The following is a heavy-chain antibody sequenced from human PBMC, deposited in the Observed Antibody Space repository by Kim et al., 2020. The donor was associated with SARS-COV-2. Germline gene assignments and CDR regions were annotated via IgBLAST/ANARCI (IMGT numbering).Heavy chain of an antibody. Sequence: SETLSLTCAVSGGSISSSNWWSCVRQPPGKGLEWIGEIYHSGSTNYNPSLKSRVTISVDKSKNQFSLKLSSVTAADTAVYYCASLSLYYYGSGSYGMDVWGQGTTVTVSS. CDR1: GGSISSSNW. V-gene: IGHV4-4*02. CDR2: IYHSGST. D-gene: IGHD3-10*01. CDR3: ASLSLYYYGSGSYGMDV. J-gene: IGHJ6*02.